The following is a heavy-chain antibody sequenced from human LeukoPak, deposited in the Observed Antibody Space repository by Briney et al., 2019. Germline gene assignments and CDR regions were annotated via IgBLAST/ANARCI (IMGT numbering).Heavy chain of an antibody. CDR2: IKQDGSER. CDR1: GFTFSSYW. V-gene: IGHV3-7*05. D-gene: IGHD2-15*01. J-gene: IGHJ5*02. Sequence: GGSLRLSCAASGFTFSSYWMTWVRQAPGKGLEWVANIKQDGSERYYVDSAKGGFTISRDNAKNSLYLQMNSLRAEDTAVYYCARSIAASTIWFDPWGQGTLVTVSS. CDR3: ARSIAASTIWFDP.